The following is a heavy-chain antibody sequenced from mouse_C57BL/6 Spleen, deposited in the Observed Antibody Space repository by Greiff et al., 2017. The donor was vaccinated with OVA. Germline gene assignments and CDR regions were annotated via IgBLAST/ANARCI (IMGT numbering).Heavy chain of an antibody. V-gene: IGHV1-52*01. CDR1: GYTFTSYW. Sequence: VQLQQSGAELVRPGSSVKLSCKASGYTFTSYWMHWVKQRPIQGLEWIGNIDPSDSETHYNQKFKDKATLTVDKSSSTAYMQLSSLTSEDSAVYYCARWGTNWGGFDYWGQGTTLTVSS. J-gene: IGHJ2*01. CDR2: IDPSDSET. D-gene: IGHD4-1*01. CDR3: ARWGTNWGGFDY.